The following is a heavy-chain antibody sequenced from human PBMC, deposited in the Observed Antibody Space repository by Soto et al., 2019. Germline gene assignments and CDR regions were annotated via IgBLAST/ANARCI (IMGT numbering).Heavy chain of an antibody. CDR2: IIPIFGSV. Sequence: GASVKVSCKASGYTFTSYYAITWVRQAPGQGLEWLGRIIPIFGSVTFAQKFQGRITLTADESTTTVYMELSSLRSDDTAVYYCAKDGGKDGYFGNWFDPWGQGTQVTVS. J-gene: IGHJ5*02. CDR1: GYTFTSYYA. CDR3: AKDGGKDGYFGNWFDP. D-gene: IGHD5-12*01. V-gene: IGHV1-69*13.